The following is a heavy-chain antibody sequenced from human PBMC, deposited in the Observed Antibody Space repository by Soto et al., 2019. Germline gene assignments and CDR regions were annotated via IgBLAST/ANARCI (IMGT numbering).Heavy chain of an antibody. CDR1: GYSFTSYW. V-gene: IGHV5-51*01. CDR2: IYPGDSDT. D-gene: IGHD3-22*01. Sequence: VESLTISCKVSGYSFTSYWIVWVGQMPGKGLEWMGIIYPGDSDTRYSPSFQGQVTISADKSISTAYLQWSSLKSSDTAMYYCARRDSSGYISTFDIWGQGTMVTVSS. CDR3: ARRDSSGYISTFDI. J-gene: IGHJ3*02.